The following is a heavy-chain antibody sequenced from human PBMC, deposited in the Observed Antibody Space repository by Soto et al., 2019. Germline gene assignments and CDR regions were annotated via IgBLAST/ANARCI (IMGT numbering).Heavy chain of an antibody. J-gene: IGHJ4*02. CDR2: TSAYNGNT. CDR1: GYTFTSYG. CDR3: ARSAYYDILTGYYNVMGY. Sequence: QVQLVQSGAEVKKPGASVKVSCKASGYTFTSYGISWVRQAPGQGREWMGWTSAYNGNTNYAQKLQGRVTMTTDTSTRTAYMELRSLRSDDTAVYYCARSAYYDILTGYYNVMGYWGQGTLVTVSS. V-gene: IGHV1-18*01. D-gene: IGHD3-9*01.